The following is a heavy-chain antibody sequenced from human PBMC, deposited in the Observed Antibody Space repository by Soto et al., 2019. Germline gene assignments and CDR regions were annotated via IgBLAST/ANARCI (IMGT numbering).Heavy chain of an antibody. CDR2: INAGNGNT. J-gene: IGHJ3*02. CDR3: ARDGAPQNFFDWLHSAAFDI. D-gene: IGHD3-9*01. V-gene: IGHV1-3*01. Sequence: GASVKVSCKASGYTFTSYAMHWVRQAPGQRLEWMGWINAGNGNTKHSQKFQGRVTITRDTSASTAYMELSSLRSEDTAVYYCARDGAPQNFFDWLHSAAFDIWAKGQWSPSPQ. CDR1: GYTFTSYA.